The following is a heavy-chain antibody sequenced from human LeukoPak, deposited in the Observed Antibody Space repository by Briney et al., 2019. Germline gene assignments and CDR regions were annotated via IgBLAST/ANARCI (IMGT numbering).Heavy chain of an antibody. CDR2: ISYDGSNK. J-gene: IGHJ4*02. CDR1: GFTFSSYA. D-gene: IGHD6-19*01. Sequence: GGSLRLSCAASGFTFSSYAMHWVRQALGKGLEWVAVISYDGSNKYYADSVKGRFTISRDNSKNTLYLQMNSLRAEDTAVYYCARSLSVADVDYFDYWGQGTLVTVSS. V-gene: IGHV3-30-3*01. CDR3: ARSLSVADVDYFDY.